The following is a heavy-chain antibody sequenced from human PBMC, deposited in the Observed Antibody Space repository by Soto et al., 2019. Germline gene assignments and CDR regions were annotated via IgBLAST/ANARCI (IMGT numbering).Heavy chain of an antibody. Sequence: QVQLVQSGAEVKKPGSSVKVSCKASGGTFSIYTISWVRQAPGQGLEWMGGSANSAQKFQGRLTVTADESTSTVYLELSSLTSEDTAVYYCARDGPRDIAWFDPWGQGTLVSVSS. V-gene: IGHV1-69*01. J-gene: IGHJ5*02. D-gene: IGHD2-15*01. CDR2: GSA. CDR1: GGTFSIYT. CDR3: ARDGPRDIAWFDP.